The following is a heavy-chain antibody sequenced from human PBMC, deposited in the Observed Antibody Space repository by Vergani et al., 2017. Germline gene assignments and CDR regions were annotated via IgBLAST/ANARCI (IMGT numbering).Heavy chain of an antibody. CDR1: GGTFSSYA. V-gene: IGHV1-69*01. CDR3: AGTPGIAAAGTGWLDP. Sequence: QVQLVQSGAEVKKPGSSVKVSCKASGGTFSSYAISWVRQAPGQGLEWMGGIIPIFGTANYAQKFQGRVTITADESTSTAYMALSSLRSEDTAVYYCAGTPGIAAAGTGWLDPWGQGTLVTVSS. CDR2: IIPIFGTA. D-gene: IGHD6-13*01. J-gene: IGHJ5*02.